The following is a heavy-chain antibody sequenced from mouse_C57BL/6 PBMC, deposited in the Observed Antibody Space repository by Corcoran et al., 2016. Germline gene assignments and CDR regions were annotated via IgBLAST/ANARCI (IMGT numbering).Heavy chain of an antibody. CDR1: GYTFTTYG. J-gene: IGHJ4*01. V-gene: IGHV9-3*01. Sequence: QIQLVQSGPELKKPGETVKISCKASGYTFTTYGMSWVKQAPGKGLKWMGWINTYSGVPTYADDFKGRIAFSLETSASTAYLQINNLKNEDTATYFCARGVQASPMDYWGQGTSVTVSS. CDR2: INTYSGVP. CDR3: ARGVQASPMDY. D-gene: IGHD3-2*02.